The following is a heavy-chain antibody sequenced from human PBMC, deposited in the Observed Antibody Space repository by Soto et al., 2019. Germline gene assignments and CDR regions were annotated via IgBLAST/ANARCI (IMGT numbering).Heavy chain of an antibody. CDR1: GGSFSAYY. J-gene: IGHJ4*02. V-gene: IGHV4-34*01. Sequence: TLSLTCAVYGGSFSAYYWSWIRQPPGKGLEWIGEINHSGSTNYNPSLKSRVTISVDTSKNQFSLKLSSVTAADTAVYYCARSTYYYDRRPFDYWGQGTLVTVSS. CDR2: INHSGST. D-gene: IGHD3-22*01. CDR3: ARSTYYYDRRPFDY.